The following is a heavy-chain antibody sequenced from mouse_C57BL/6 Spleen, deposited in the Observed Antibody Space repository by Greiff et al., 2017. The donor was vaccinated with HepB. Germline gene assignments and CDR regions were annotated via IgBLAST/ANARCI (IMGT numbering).Heavy chain of an antibody. J-gene: IGHJ3*01. CDR1: GYTFTSYW. CDR3: TRGDDGYYGWFAY. D-gene: IGHD2-3*01. Sequence: VHVKQSGTVLARPGASVKMSCKTSGYTFTSYWMHWVKQRPGQGLEWIGAIYPGNSDTSYNQKFKGKAKLTAVTSASTAYMELSSLTNEDSAVYYCTRGDDGYYGWFAYWGQGTLVTVSA. CDR2: IYPGNSDT. V-gene: IGHV1-5*01.